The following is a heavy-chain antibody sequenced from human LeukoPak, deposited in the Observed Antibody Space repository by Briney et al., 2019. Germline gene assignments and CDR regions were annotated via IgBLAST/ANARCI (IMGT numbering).Heavy chain of an antibody. CDR1: GFTLSSYW. V-gene: IGHV3-74*01. CDR2: INIDGSNT. Sequence: PGGSLRLSCAASGFTLSSYWMHWVRQAPGQGLVWVSNINIDGSNTRYADSVKGRFTISRDNAENTLYLQMNSLRVDDTAVYYCATSRTFDYWGEGTLVTVSS. J-gene: IGHJ4*02. CDR3: ATSRTFDY.